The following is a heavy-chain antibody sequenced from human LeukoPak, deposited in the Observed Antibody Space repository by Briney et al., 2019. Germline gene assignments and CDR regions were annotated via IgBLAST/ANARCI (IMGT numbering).Heavy chain of an antibody. V-gene: IGHV4-38-2*02. CDR1: GYSISSGYY. CDR3: ARELLKRNYYYYMDV. D-gene: IGHD2-8*01. Sequence: SETLSPTCTVSGYSISSGYYWGWIRQPPGKGLEWIGSIYHSGSTYYNPSLKSRVTISVDTSKNQFSLKLSSVTAADTAVYYCARELLKRNYYYYMDVWGKGTTVTVSS. CDR2: IYHSGST. J-gene: IGHJ6*03.